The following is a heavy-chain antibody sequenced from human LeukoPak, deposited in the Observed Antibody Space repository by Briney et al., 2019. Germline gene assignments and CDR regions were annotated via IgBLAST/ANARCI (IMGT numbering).Heavy chain of an antibody. CDR2: IYSSGST. CDR3: ARSGYYDILSGYLYFFDY. V-gene: IGHV4-39*01. Sequence: SETLSLTCSVPGGSISDTTYFWGWIRQPPGKGLEWIGSIYSSGSTYYNPSLKSRVTVSMDTSRNQFSLKLTSVAAAETAVYYCARSGYYDILSGYLYFFDYWGQGTLVTVSS. J-gene: IGHJ4*02. D-gene: IGHD3-9*01. CDR1: GGSISDTTYF.